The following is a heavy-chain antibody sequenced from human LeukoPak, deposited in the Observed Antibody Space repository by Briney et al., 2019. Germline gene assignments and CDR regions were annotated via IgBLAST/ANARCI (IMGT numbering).Heavy chain of an antibody. D-gene: IGHD3-10*01. CDR1: GGSMSSYY. V-gene: IGHV4-59*08. Sequence: PSETLSLTCTVSGGSMSSYYWSWIRQSPGKGLEWVGYISYSGTTNYNPSLKSRVTISLGTSKNRFSLNLTSVTAADTAVYYCARHGSGTSLAVYPWGQGTLVTVSS. CDR3: ARHGSGTSLAVYP. J-gene: IGHJ5*02. CDR2: ISYSGTT.